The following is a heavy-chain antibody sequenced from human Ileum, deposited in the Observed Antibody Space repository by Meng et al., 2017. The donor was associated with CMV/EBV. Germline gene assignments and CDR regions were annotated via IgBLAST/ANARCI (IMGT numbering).Heavy chain of an antibody. V-gene: IGHV2-5*02. J-gene: IGHJ4*02. Sequence: QTTCKASVPPLVKPHQALTLTCPFSRFSLRNSGVGVGWIRQPPGKALEWLAVIYWDDDKSCRPSLKSRLTITKDTSKKQVVLTMTNMDPVDTATYYCAHGNYKSSAYYYDYWGQGTLVTVSS. D-gene: IGHD3-22*01. CDR1: RFSLRNSGVG. CDR3: AHGNYKSSAYYYDY. CDR2: IYWDDDK.